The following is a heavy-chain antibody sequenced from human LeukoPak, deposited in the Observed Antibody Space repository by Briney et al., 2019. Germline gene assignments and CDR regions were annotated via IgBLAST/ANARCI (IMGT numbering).Heavy chain of an antibody. CDR2: ISSIGSTI. Sequence: GGSLRLSCAASGFTFSSYNMNWVRQAPGKGLEWVSDISSIGSTIYFADSVKGRFTISRDNAKNSLYLQMNSLRDEDTAVYYCARLEYYYVSGNYYKLFDYWGQGTLVTVCS. J-gene: IGHJ4*02. D-gene: IGHD3-10*01. V-gene: IGHV3-48*02. CDR1: GFTFSSYN. CDR3: ARLEYYYVSGNYYKLFDY.